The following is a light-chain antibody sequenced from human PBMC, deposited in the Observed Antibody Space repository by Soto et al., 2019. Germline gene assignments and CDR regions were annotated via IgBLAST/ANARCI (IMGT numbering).Light chain of an antibody. V-gene: IGLV1-51*01. CDR2: DNN. J-gene: IGLJ2*01. CDR1: SSNIGNNY. Sequence: QSVLTQPPSVSAAPGQKDTISCSGSSSNIGNNYVSWYQQLPGTAPKLLIYDNNKRPPGIPDRFSGSKSGTSATLGITGLQTGDEADYYCGTWDSSLSAVVFGGGTKLTVL. CDR3: GTWDSSLSAVV.